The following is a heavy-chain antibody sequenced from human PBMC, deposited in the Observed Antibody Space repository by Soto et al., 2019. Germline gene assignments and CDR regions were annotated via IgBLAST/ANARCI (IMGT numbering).Heavy chain of an antibody. CDR1: GATFSSYA. CDR2: IIPIFGTA. V-gene: IGHV1-69*13. J-gene: IGHJ4*02. CDR3: ARYGPSYLLWFGEGFDY. D-gene: IGHD3-10*01. Sequence: ASVKVSCKASGATFSSYAISWVRQAPGQGLEWMGGIIPIFGTANYAQKFQGRVTITADESTSTAYMELSSLRSEDTAVYYCARYGPSYLLWFGEGFDYWGQGTLVTVSS.